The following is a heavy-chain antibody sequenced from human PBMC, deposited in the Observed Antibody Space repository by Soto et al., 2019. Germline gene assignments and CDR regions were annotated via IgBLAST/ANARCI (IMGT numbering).Heavy chain of an antibody. V-gene: IGHV3-74*01. CDR3: ARDLSPITIFGVVTFGY. CDR1: GFTFSSYW. D-gene: IGHD3-3*01. CDR2: INSDGSST. Sequence: LRLSCAASGFTFSSYWMHWVRQAPGKGLVWVSRINSDGSSTSYADSVKGRFTISRDNAKNTLYLQMNSLRAEDTAVYYCARDLSPITIFGVVTFGYWGQGTLVTVSS. J-gene: IGHJ4*02.